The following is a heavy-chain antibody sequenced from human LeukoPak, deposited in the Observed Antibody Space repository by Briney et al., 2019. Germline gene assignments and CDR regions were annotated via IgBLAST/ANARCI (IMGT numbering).Heavy chain of an antibody. D-gene: IGHD4-17*01. CDR2: ITTYNNNT. J-gene: IGHJ4*02. CDR3: ARFYRERGDYIDPFDY. CDR1: GYTFTSYS. V-gene: IGHV1-18*01. Sequence: ASVKVSCKASGYTFTSYSVTWVRQAPGQGLEWVGWITTYNNNTKYAREAQGRVTMTTDPSTSTAYMELRSLRSDDTAVYYCARFYRERGDYIDPFDYWGQGTLVTVSS.